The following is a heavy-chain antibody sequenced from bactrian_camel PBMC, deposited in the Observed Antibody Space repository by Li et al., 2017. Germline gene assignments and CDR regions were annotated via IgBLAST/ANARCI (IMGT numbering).Heavy chain of an antibody. CDR2: ISTRGGSA. J-gene: IGHJ4*01. D-gene: IGHD1*01. Sequence: HVQLVESGGGSVQPGGSLTLSCSVSGYTYCVGWFRQAPGKERERVASISTRGGSADYADSVKGRFTISQDNAKKMVYLQMKSLKIEDTAMYYCAAGKTWIAARACTDNYWGQGTQVTVS. V-gene: IGHV3S60*01. CDR1: GYTYC. CDR3: AAGKTWIAARACTDNY.